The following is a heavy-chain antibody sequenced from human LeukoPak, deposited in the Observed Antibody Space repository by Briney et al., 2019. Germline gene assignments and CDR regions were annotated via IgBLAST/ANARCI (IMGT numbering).Heavy chain of an antibody. Sequence: SETLSLTCAVYGGSFSGYYWSWIRRPPGKGLEWIGEINHSGSTNYNPSLKSRVTISVDTSKNQFSLKLSSVTAADTAVYYCARGTPKWDAPVAAAGTGRYYYLIHVWGQGTRVTV. J-gene: IGHJ6*02. D-gene: IGHD6-13*01. CDR3: ARGTPKWDAPVAAAGTGRYYYLIHV. CDR2: INHSGST. V-gene: IGHV4-34*01. CDR1: GGSFSGYY.